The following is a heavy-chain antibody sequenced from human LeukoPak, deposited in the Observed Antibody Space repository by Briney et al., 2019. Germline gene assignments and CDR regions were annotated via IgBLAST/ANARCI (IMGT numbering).Heavy chain of an antibody. V-gene: IGHV4-30-4*01. CDR1: GGSISSGDYY. CDR3: ARDRRGGSGSYSPLGY. D-gene: IGHD3-10*01. Sequence: PSETLSLTCTVSGGSISSGDYYWSWLRQPPGKGLEGVGYIYYSGRTYYNPSLKSRVTISVDTSKNQFSLKLSSVTAADTAVYYCARDRRGGSGSYSPLGYWGQGTLVTVSS. CDR2: IYYSGRT. J-gene: IGHJ4*02.